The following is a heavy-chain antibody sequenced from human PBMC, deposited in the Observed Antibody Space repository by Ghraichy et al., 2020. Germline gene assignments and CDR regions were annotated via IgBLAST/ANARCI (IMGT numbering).Heavy chain of an antibody. CDR1: GFTVSSNY. Sequence: GGSLRLSCAASGFTVSSNYMSWVRQAPGKGLEWVSVIYSGGSTYYADSVKGRFTISRDNSKNTLYLQMNSLRAEDTAVYYCAKDPIVVVYRDYWGQGTLVTVSS. J-gene: IGHJ4*02. D-gene: IGHD2-21*01. CDR2: IYSGGST. V-gene: IGHV3-53*01. CDR3: AKDPIVVVYRDY.